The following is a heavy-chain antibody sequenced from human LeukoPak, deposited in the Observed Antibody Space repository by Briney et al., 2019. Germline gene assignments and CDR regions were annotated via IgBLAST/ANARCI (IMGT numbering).Heavy chain of an antibody. CDR2: IYYSGST. CDR1: GGSISSYY. CDR3: ARESAAGTSGFDY. J-gene: IGHJ4*02. Sequence: SETLSLTCTVSGGSISSYYWSWIRQPPGKGLEWIGYIYYSGSTNYNPSLKSRVTISVDTSKNRFSLKLSSVTAADTAVYYCARESAAGTSGFDYWGQGTLVTVSS. D-gene: IGHD6-13*01. V-gene: IGHV4-59*01.